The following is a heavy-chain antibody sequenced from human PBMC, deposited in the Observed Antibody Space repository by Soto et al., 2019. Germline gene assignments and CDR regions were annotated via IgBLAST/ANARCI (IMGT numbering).Heavy chain of an antibody. Sequence: EVHLVESGGGLVQPGGSLRLACTASGFILSDHYMDWVRQAPGKGLEWIGRSRDKVSSYTTQYAASVKGRFTISRDESKDSLYLQIDNLKTEDTAVYFCTRGGSSSPYYDPMDVWGQGTTVIISS. D-gene: IGHD6-6*01. CDR1: GFILSDHY. CDR3: TRGGSSSPYYDPMDV. CDR2: SRDKVSSYTT. V-gene: IGHV3-72*01. J-gene: IGHJ6*02.